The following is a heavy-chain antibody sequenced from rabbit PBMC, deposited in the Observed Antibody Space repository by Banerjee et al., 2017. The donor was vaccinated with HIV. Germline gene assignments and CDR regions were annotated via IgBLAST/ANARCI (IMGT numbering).Heavy chain of an antibody. Sequence: DLVKPGASLTLTCTASGFSFSNKYVMCWVRQAPGKGLEWIACINTSSGNTVYASWAKGRFTISRTSSTTVTLQMTSLTAADTATYFCARGGGWGHFNLWGPGTLVTVS. CDR3: ARGGGWGHFNL. CDR2: INTSSGNT. J-gene: IGHJ4*01. D-gene: IGHD4-1*01. CDR1: GFSFSNKYV. V-gene: IGHV1S40*01.